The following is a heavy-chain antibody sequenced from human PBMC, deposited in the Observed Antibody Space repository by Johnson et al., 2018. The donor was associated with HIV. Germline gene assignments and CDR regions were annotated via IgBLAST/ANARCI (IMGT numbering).Heavy chain of an antibody. CDR1: GFTFDDYA. CDR2: ISWNSGSI. CDR3: AKDGAAVIHFDI. J-gene: IGHJ3*02. D-gene: IGHD6-13*01. V-gene: IGHV3-9*01. Sequence: VQLVESGGGLVQPGRSLRLSCAASGFTFDDYAMHWVRQAPGKGLEWVSGISWNSGSIGYADSVKGRFTISRDNAKNSLYLQMNSLRAEDTALYYCAKDGAAVIHFDIWGQGTMVTVSS.